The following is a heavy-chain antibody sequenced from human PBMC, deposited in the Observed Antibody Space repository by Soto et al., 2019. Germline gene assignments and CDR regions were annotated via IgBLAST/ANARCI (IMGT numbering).Heavy chain of an antibody. Sequence: QVRLMQSGAEVKKPGASVKVSCKASGYTFTSYEINWVRQATGQGIEWMGWMNPNSGDTGYAQKFQGRVTMTRNTSISTAYMELSSLRSEDTAVYYCARGELLWFGELLRWGQGTLVTVSS. CDR2: MNPNSGDT. D-gene: IGHD3-10*01. CDR1: GYTFTSYE. CDR3: ARGELLWFGELLR. V-gene: IGHV1-8*01. J-gene: IGHJ4*02.